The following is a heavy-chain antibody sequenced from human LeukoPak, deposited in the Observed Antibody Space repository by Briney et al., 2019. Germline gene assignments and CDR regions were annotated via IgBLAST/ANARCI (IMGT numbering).Heavy chain of an antibody. V-gene: IGHV4-39*02. CDR3: ARDLRVLWFGELLTNYFDY. D-gene: IGHD3-10*01. CDR2: IYYSGST. CDR1: GGSISSSSYY. J-gene: IGHJ4*02. Sequence: SETLSLTCTVSGGSISSSSYYWGWIRQPPGKGLGWIGSIYYSGSTYYNPSLKSRVTISVDTSKNQFSLKLSSVTAADTAVYYCARDLRVLWFGELLTNYFDYWGQGTLVTVSS.